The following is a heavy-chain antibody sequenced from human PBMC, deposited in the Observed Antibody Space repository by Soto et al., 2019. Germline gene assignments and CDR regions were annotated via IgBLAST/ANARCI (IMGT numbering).Heavy chain of an antibody. D-gene: IGHD3-16*01. V-gene: IGHV1-69*08. CDR3: ARGGDAARPPYYYYMGV. CDR1: GGTFSSYS. J-gene: IGHJ6*03. Sequence: QVQLVQSGAEVKKPGSSVYVSCKASGGTFSSYSINWVRQAPGQGLEWMGRILPILGAANYAQKFQGRVTITADTPTNTAYMELGSLGSEDTLVYFCARGGDAARPPYYYYMGVGGKGTAVTVS. CDR2: ILPILGAA.